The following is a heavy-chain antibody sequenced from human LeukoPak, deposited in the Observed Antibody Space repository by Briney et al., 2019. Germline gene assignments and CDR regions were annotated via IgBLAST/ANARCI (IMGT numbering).Heavy chain of an antibody. Sequence: PGGSLRLSCAASGFIFTDYFINWIRQAPGKGPEWVSYISSDGTTIEYAESVKGRFTISRDNAKNSLYLQMNSLRVEDTAVYYCARKARYYGPGSPNWFDPWGQGTLVTVSS. CDR1: GFIFTDYF. V-gene: IGHV3-11*04. D-gene: IGHD3-10*01. J-gene: IGHJ5*02. CDR3: ARKARYYGPGSPNWFDP. CDR2: ISSDGTTI.